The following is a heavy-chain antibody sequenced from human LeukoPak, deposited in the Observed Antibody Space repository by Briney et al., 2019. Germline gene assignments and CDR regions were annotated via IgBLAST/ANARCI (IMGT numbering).Heavy chain of an antibody. CDR3: AKDGGPRATIPGRYFDY. CDR2: ISYDGSSK. V-gene: IGHV3-30*18. J-gene: IGHJ4*02. D-gene: IGHD5-12*01. Sequence: QPGRSLRLSCAASGFTFSSYGMHWVRQAPGKGPEWVAVISYDGSSKYYADSVKGRFTISRDNSKNTLYLQMNSLRAEDTAVYYCAKDGGPRATIPGRYFDYWGQGTLVTVSS. CDR1: GFTFSSYG.